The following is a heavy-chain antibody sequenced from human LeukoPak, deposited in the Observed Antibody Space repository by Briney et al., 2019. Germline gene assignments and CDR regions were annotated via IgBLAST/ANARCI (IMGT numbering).Heavy chain of an antibody. V-gene: IGHV4-59*01. CDR2: IYYSGST. Sequence: SETLSLTCTVSGGSISSYYWSWIRQPPGKGLKWIGCIYYSGSTNYNPSLKSRVTISVDTSKNQFSLKLSSVTAADTAVYYCARNIGYCSGGSCYSRWFDPWGQGTLVTVSS. D-gene: IGHD2-15*01. CDR1: GGSISSYY. J-gene: IGHJ5*02. CDR3: ARNIGYCSGGSCYSRWFDP.